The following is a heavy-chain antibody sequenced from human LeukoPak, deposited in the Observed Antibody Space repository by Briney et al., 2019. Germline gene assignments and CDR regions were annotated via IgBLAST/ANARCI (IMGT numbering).Heavy chain of an antibody. J-gene: IGHJ4*02. CDR1: GFTFGDYA. Sequence: GGSLRLSCTASGFTFGDYAMTWVRQAPGKGLEWVGFIASETYGGTAEYAASVKGRFTISRDDSKSIAYLQMNSLKTEDTAVYYCTGDQTPYYWAQETLAPVPS. V-gene: IGHV3-49*04. CDR2: IASETYGGTA. CDR3: TGDQTPYY.